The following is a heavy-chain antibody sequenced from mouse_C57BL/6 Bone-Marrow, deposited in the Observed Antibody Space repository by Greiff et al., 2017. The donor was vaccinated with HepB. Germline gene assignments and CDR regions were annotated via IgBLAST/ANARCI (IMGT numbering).Heavy chain of an antibody. J-gene: IGHJ3*01. CDR2: IYPGDGDT. CDR3: ARFRYGNYLSY. D-gene: IGHD2-10*02. V-gene: IGHV1-82*01. Sequence: QVQLQQSGPELVKPGASVKISCKASGYAFSSSWMNWVKQRPGKGLEWIGRIYPGDGDTTYNGKCTGKSTLTADKSSSTAYMHLSSRTSEDSAVYFFARFRYGNYLSYWGQGTLVTVSA. CDR1: GYAFSSSW.